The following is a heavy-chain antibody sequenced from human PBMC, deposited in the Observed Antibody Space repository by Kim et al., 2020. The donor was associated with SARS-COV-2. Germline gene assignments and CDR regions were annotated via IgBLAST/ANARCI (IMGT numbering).Heavy chain of an antibody. CDR2: IYYSGST. D-gene: IGHD6-19*01. V-gene: IGHV4-39*07. CDR1: GGSVSSGSYY. J-gene: IGHJ4*02. CDR3: VTSYSSGWLYYFDF. Sequence: SETLSLTCTVSGGSVSSGSYYWGWIRQPPGKGLEWIGSIYYSGSTYYNPSLKSRVSISVDTSKNQFSLKLSSVTAADTAVYYCVTSYSSGWLYYFDFWGQGTLVTVSS.